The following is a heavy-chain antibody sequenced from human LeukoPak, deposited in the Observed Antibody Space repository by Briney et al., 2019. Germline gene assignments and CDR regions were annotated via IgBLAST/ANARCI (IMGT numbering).Heavy chain of an antibody. CDR2: IYSGGST. Sequence: GGSLRLSCAASGFTVSSNYMSWVRQAPGKGLEWVSVIYSGGSTCYADSVKGRFTISRDNSKNTLYLQMNSLRAEDTAVYYCARLGSSGYHYYWGQGTLVTVSS. V-gene: IGHV3-53*01. CDR3: ARLGSSGYHYY. CDR1: GFTVSSNY. D-gene: IGHD3-22*01. J-gene: IGHJ4*02.